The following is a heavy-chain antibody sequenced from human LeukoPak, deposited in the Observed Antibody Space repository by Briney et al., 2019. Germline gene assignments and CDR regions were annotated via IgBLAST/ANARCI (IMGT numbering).Heavy chain of an antibody. J-gene: IGHJ4*02. D-gene: IGHD6-13*01. CDR2: TYYRSKWYT. V-gene: IGHV6-1*01. Sequence: SQTLSLTCAISGDSVSSNSAAWSWIRQSPSRGLEWLGRTYYRSKWYTEYAVSVKSRITINPDTSKNQSPLQLNSVTPEDTAVYYCARGSYTSTWFWGQGTLVTVSS. CDR3: ARGSYTSTWF. CDR1: GDSVSSNSAA.